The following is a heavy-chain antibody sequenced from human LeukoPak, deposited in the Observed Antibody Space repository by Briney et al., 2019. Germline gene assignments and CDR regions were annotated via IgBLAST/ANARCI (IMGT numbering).Heavy chain of an antibody. D-gene: IGHD1-26*01. CDR3: ARYSGSNNWFDP. CDR2: IYYSGST. Sequence: PSETLSLTCTVSGGSVSSGSYYWSWIRQPPGKGLEWTGYIYYSGSTNYNPSLKSRVTISVDTSKNQFSLKLSSVTAADMAVYYCARYSGSNNWFDPWGQGTLVTVSS. V-gene: IGHV4-61*01. CDR1: GGSVSSGSYY. J-gene: IGHJ5*02.